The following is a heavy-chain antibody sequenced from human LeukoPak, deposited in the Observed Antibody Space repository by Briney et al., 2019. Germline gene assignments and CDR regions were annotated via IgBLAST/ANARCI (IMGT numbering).Heavy chain of an antibody. CDR2: IYYSGST. CDR3: ARTAYARFFDL. V-gene: IGHV4-59*01. CDR1: GDPINSYY. J-gene: IGHJ2*01. D-gene: IGHD2-21*01. Sequence: SETLSLTCTVSGDPINSYYWSWIRQPPGKGLEWIGHIYYSGSTNYNPSLKSRVTISIDTSKNQFSLKLSSVTAADTAVYYCARTAYARFFDLWGRGTLVTVSS.